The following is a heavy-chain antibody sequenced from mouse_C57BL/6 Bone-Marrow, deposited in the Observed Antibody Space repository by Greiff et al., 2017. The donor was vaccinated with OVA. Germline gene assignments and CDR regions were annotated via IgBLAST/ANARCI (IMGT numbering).Heavy chain of an antibody. CDR2: ILPGSGST. CDR1: GYTFTGYW. V-gene: IGHV1-9*01. D-gene: IGHD2-4*01. CDR3: ARRKRGYDYVDY. Sequence: VQLQQSGPELMKPGASVKLSCKATGYTFTGYWMKWVKQRPGHGLEWIGEILPGSGSTNYNGKFKGKATLTADTSSNTAYMQLSSLTTEDSAIYCCARRKRGYDYVDYWGQGTPLTVSA. J-gene: IGHJ2*01.